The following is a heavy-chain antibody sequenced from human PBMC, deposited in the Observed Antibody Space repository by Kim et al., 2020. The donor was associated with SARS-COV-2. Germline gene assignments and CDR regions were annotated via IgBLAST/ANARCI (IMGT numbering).Heavy chain of an antibody. V-gene: IGHV1-8*01. Sequence: ASVKVSCKASGYTFTSYDINWVRQATGQGLEWMGWMNPNSGNTGYAQKFQGRVTMTRNTSISTAYMELSSLRSEDTAVYYCARVGIAARPTWGSYYYYYYGMDVWGQGTTVTVSS. D-gene: IGHD6-6*01. J-gene: IGHJ6*02. CDR2: MNPNSGNT. CDR1: GYTFTSYD. CDR3: ARVGIAARPTWGSYYYYYYGMDV.